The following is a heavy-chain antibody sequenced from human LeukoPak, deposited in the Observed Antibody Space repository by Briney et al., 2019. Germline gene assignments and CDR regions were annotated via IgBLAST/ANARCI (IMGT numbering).Heavy chain of an antibody. J-gene: IGHJ5*02. V-gene: IGHV1-46*01. Sequence: ASVKVSCKASGYTFTSYYMHWVRQAPGQGLEWMGIINPSGGSTSYAQKFQGKVTMTRDTSTSTVYMELSSLRSEDTAVYYCARDSSYSSSADYRFDPWGQGTLVTVSS. D-gene: IGHD6-6*01. CDR1: GYTFTSYY. CDR2: INPSGGST. CDR3: ARDSSYSSSADYRFDP.